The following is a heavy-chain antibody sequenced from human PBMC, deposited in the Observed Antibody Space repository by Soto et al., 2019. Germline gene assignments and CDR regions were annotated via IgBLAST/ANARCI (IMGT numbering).Heavy chain of an antibody. CDR2: IYYSGST. CDR1: GGSVSSGSYY. Sequence: QVQLQESGPGLVKPSETLSLTCTVSGGSVSSGSYYWSWIRQPPGKGLEWIGYIYYSGSTNYNPSLMSRVIKSVDTSKNQFSLKLSSVSVAYTAVYYCARVERAAAGKIGLDYWVQVTLVTVSS. J-gene: IGHJ4*02. CDR3: ARVERAAAGKIGLDY. D-gene: IGHD6-13*01. V-gene: IGHV4-61*01.